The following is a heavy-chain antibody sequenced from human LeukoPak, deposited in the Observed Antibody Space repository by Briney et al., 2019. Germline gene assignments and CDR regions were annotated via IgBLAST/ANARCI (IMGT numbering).Heavy chain of an antibody. V-gene: IGHV1-69*05. CDR3: ARTKSIVGATYFDY. Sequence: GSSVKVSCKASGGTFSSYAISWVRQAPGQGLEWMGRIIPIFGTANYAQKFQGRVTITTDESTSTAYMGLSSLRSEDTAVYYCARTKSIVGATYFDYWGQGTLVTVSS. J-gene: IGHJ4*02. CDR1: GGTFSSYA. CDR2: IIPIFGTA. D-gene: IGHD1-26*01.